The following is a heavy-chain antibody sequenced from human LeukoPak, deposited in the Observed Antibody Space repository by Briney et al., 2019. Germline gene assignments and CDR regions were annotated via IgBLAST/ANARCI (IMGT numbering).Heavy chain of an antibody. D-gene: IGHD3-10*01. Sequence: SETLSLTCTVSGGSISPSYWSWIRQPPGKGLEWIGYIYYTGSTRYNPSLKSRVTISVDTSKNQFSLKLSSVTAADTAVYYCARRMVRGVIPFDYWGQGTLVTVSS. CDR3: ARRMVRGVIPFDY. CDR1: GGSISPSY. CDR2: IYYTGST. V-gene: IGHV4-59*12. J-gene: IGHJ4*02.